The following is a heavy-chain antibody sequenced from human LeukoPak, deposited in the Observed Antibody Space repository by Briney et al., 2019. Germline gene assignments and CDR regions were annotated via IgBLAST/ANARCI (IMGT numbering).Heavy chain of an antibody. CDR3: ATRYGSGSYYNGPIDY. V-gene: IGHV4-4*02. J-gene: IGHJ4*02. D-gene: IGHD3-10*01. CDR2: IYHSGST. CDR1: GGSISSSNW. Sequence: SGTLSLTCAVSGGSISSSNWWSWVRQPPGKGLEWIGEIYHSGSTNYNPSLKSRVTISVDKSKNQISLKLSSVTAADTAVYYCATRYGSGSYYNGPIDYWGQGTLVTVSS.